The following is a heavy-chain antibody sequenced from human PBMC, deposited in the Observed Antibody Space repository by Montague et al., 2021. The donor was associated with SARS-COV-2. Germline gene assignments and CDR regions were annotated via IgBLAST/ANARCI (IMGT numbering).Heavy chain of an antibody. CDR2: IYYSGST. CDR1: GGSISSSSYY. CDR3: ARVRILIWSGRWFDP. D-gene: IGHD5-18*01. V-gene: IGHV4-39*01. Sequence: SETLSLTCTVSGGSISSSSYYWGWIRQPPGKGLEWIGNIYYSGSTYYNPSLKSRVTISVDTSKNQFSLKLSSVTAADTAVYYCARVRILIWSGRWFDPWGQGTLVTVSS. J-gene: IGHJ5*02.